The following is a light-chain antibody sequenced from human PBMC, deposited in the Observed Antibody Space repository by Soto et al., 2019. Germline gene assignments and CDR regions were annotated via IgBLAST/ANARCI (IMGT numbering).Light chain of an antibody. CDR1: QSVDRF. Sequence: ETLLTQCPASLSLSPGDRATLSCWASQSVDRFLAWYQQKPGQAPRLLIYDTSNRATGIPARFSGSGSGTDFTLTISSLEPEDVAVYYCHQRTDWPSTSGQGTRLESK. J-gene: IGKJ5*01. V-gene: IGKV3-11*01. CDR3: HQRTDWPST. CDR2: DTS.